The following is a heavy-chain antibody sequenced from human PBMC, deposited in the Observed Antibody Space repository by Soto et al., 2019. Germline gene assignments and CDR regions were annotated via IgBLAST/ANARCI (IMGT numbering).Heavy chain of an antibody. CDR2: IFYSGST. J-gene: IGHJ5*02. CDR1: GGSISSSPYY. CDR3: ARTAHCTSTSCYSGWFDP. Sequence: QLQLQESGPGLVKPSETLSLTCTVSGGSISSSPYYWGWVRQPPGKGLEYIASIFYSGSTYYNPSLKRRVTISVDTSKNQFSLKLRSVTAADTAVYYCARTAHCTSTSCYSGWFDPCGQGTLVTVSS. V-gene: IGHV4-39*01. D-gene: IGHD2-2*01.